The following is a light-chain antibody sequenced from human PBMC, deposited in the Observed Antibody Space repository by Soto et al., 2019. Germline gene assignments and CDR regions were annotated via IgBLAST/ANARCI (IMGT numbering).Light chain of an antibody. CDR2: GNS. CDR3: QSYDSSLSAVV. Sequence: QSVLTQPPSVSGAPGQRVTISCTGSSSNIGAGYDVHWYQQLPGTAPKLLIYGNSNRHSGVPDRFSGSKSGTSASLAITGRQAEDEADYYCQSYDSSLSAVVFGGGTKLTVL. J-gene: IGLJ2*01. V-gene: IGLV1-40*01. CDR1: SSNIGAGYD.